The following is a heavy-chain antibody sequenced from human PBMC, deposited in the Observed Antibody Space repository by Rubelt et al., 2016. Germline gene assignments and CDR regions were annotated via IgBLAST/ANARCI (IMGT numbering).Heavy chain of an antibody. V-gene: IGHV3-9*01. CDR1: GFTFSSYG. CDR2: ISWNSGSI. Sequence: GFTFSSYGMHWVRQAPGKGLEWVSGISWNSGSIGYADSVKGRFTISRDNAKNSLYLQMNSLRAEDTALYYCAKGTLYGDYVSVFGYWGQGTLVTVSS. D-gene: IGHD4-17*01. CDR3: AKGTLYGDYVSVFGY. J-gene: IGHJ4*02.